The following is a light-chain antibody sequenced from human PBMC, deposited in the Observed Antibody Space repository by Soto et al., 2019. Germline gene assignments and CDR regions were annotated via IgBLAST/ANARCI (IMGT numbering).Light chain of an antibody. V-gene: IGKV3-15*01. CDR1: QSVSNF. CDR3: QQYSNWPSWT. CDR2: GAS. Sequence: EKVMTQSPATLSMSPGERATLSCRASQSVSNFLAWYQQKPGQAPRLLIYGASTRATGVPARFSGSGSGTEFTLTISSLQSGDFAVYYCQQYSNWPSWTFGQGTKVEVK. J-gene: IGKJ1*01.